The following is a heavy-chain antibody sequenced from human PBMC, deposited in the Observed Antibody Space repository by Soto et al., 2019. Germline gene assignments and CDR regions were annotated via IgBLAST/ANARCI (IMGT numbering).Heavy chain of an antibody. V-gene: IGHV4-34*01. J-gene: IGHJ3*02. CDR1: GGSFSGYY. CDR2: INHSGST. Sequence: SETLSLTCAVYGGSFSGYYWSWIRQPPGKGLEWIGEINHSGSTNYNPSLKSRVTISRDNSKNTLYLQMNSLRAEDTAVYYCAKDSLDTMIVVVINAFDIWGQGTMVTVSS. CDR3: AKDSLDTMIVVVINAFDI. D-gene: IGHD3-22*01.